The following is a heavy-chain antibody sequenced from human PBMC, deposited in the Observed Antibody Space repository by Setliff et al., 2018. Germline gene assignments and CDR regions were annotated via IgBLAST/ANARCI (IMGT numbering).Heavy chain of an antibody. CDR3: ARERLYYDDLTGFSPEAFDI. J-gene: IGHJ3*02. V-gene: IGHV4-34*01. CDR1: GDSFSDYY. Sequence: SETLSLTCTVYGDSFSDYYWSWIRQTPGKGLEWIGESNHGGSTSYHPSLKGRLTMSVDTSKNQLSLELTSVTAADTALYFCARERLYYDDLTGFSPEAFDIWGQGTMVTVS. D-gene: IGHD3-9*01. CDR2: SNHGGST.